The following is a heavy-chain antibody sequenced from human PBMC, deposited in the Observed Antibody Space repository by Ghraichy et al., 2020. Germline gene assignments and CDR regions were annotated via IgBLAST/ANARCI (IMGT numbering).Heavy chain of an antibody. CDR3: ARGLDLFGVVIYGMDV. V-gene: IGHV4-34*01. Sequence: SETLSLTCAVYGGSFSGYYWSWIRQPPGKGLEWIGEINHSGSTNYNPSLKSRVTISVDTSKNQFSLKLSSVTAADTAVYYCARGLDLFGVVIYGMDVWGQGTTVTVSS. CDR1: GGSFSGYY. J-gene: IGHJ6*02. CDR2: INHSGST. D-gene: IGHD3-3*01.